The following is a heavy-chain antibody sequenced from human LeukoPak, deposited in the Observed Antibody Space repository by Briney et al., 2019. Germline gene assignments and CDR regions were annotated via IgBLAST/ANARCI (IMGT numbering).Heavy chain of an antibody. CDR2: ISGSGGST. Sequence: PGGSLRLSCAASGFTFSSYAMSWVRQAPGKGLEWVSAISGSGGSTYYAASVKGRFTISRDNSKNTPYLQMNSLRAEDRAVYYCARQGYCSGGSCYNVVYYFDYWGQGTLVTVSS. J-gene: IGHJ4*02. D-gene: IGHD2-15*01. CDR3: ARQGYCSGGSCYNVVYYFDY. V-gene: IGHV3-23*01. CDR1: GFTFSSYA.